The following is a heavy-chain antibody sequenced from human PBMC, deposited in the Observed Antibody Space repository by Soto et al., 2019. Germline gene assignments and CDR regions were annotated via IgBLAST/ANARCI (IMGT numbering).Heavy chain of an antibody. CDR3: ARSPSGLYSSSTFDY. J-gene: IGHJ4*02. D-gene: IGHD6-6*01. CDR2: ISGSDGST. Sequence: GGSLRLSCAASGFTFSSYAMSWVRQAPGKGLEWVSAISGSDGSTYYADSVKDRFTISRDNAKNTLYLQMNSLRTEDTAVYYCARSPSGLYSSSTFDYWGQGTLVTVSS. CDR1: GFTFSSYA. V-gene: IGHV3-23*01.